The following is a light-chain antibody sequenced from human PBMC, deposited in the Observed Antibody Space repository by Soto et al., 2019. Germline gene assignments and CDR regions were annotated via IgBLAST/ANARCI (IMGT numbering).Light chain of an antibody. Sequence: LSPGERATLSCRASQTIRSYLAWYQQKPGQTPRLLIYDASNRATGIPARFSGSGSGTDFSLTIASLEPEDFAVYYCRQRSNWPLTFGGGTKV. CDR3: RQRSNWPLT. CDR1: QTIRSY. CDR2: DAS. J-gene: IGKJ4*01. V-gene: IGKV3-11*01.